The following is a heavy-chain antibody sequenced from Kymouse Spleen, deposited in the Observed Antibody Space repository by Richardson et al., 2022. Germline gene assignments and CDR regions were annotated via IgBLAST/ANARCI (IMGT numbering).Heavy chain of an antibody. CDR2: IKQDGSEK. CDR3: ARGYGDYVGPYYYYYYGMDV. J-gene: IGHJ6*02. D-gene: IGHD4-17*01. Sequence: EVQLVESGGGLVQPGGSLRLSCAASGFTFSSYWMSWVRQAPGKGLEWVANIKQDGSEKYYVDSVKGRFTISRDNAKNSLYLQMNSLRAEDTAVYYCARGYGDYVGPYYYYYYGMDVWGQGTTVTVSS. CDR1: GFTFSSYW. V-gene: IGHV3-7*01.